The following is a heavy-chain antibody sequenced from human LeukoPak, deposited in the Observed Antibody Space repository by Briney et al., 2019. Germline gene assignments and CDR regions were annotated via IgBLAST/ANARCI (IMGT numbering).Heavy chain of an antibody. J-gene: IGHJ1*01. CDR3: ARDSSDIRSLIAH. CDR1: GFTVSSNY. D-gene: IGHD2-15*01. Sequence: GGSLRLSCAASGFTVSSNYMKWVRQAPGKGLEWVSIIYSGGYTNYADSVKGRFTISRDNSKNTLYLQMNSLRAEDTAVYYCARDSSDIRSLIAHWGQGTLVTVSS. V-gene: IGHV3-53*01. CDR2: IYSGGYT.